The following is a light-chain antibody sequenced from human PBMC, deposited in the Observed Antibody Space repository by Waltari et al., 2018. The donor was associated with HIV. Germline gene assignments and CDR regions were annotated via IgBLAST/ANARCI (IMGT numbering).Light chain of an antibody. Sequence: QSALTQPASVSGSPGQSVTISCTDSTSDFGLYDSVSCYQQPPANVPKLLMYEVTSRPSGRPHRFSGAMSGNTASLTISGLQTEDEAIYYCATHTTNDTLIFGGGTKLTVL. CDR1: TSDFGLYDS. CDR2: EVT. CDR3: ATHTTNDTLI. V-gene: IGLV2-14*03. J-gene: IGLJ2*01.